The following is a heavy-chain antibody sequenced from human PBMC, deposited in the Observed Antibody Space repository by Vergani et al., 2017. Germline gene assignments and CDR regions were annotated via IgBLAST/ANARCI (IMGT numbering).Heavy chain of an antibody. D-gene: IGHD2-2*01. Sequence: EVQLVESGGGLVQPGRSLRLSCAASGFTFDDYAIHWVRQAPGKGLEWVSGITWNGGSIGYADSVKGRFTISRDNAKNSLYLQMNSLRAEDTALYYCAKNFMGGSFTSCYPYYYMDVWGKGTTVTVSS. CDR3: AKNFMGGSFTSCYPYYYMDV. V-gene: IGHV3-9*01. CDR1: GFTFDDYA. J-gene: IGHJ6*03. CDR2: ITWNGGSI.